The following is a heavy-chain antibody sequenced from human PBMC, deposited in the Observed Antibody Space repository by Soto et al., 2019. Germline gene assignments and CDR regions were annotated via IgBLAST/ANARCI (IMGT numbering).Heavy chain of an antibody. J-gene: IGHJ4*02. Sequence: QVQLQQWGAGLLKPSETLSLTCAVYGGSFRGYYWSWIRQPPGKGLEWIGEINHSGRTNYNPSLKSRVTISVDTSKNQFSLKLSSVTAADTAVYFCARGGDRGYAYWGQGALVTVCS. CDR2: INHSGRT. CDR3: ARGGDRGYAY. V-gene: IGHV4-34*01. D-gene: IGHD5-12*01. CDR1: GGSFRGYY.